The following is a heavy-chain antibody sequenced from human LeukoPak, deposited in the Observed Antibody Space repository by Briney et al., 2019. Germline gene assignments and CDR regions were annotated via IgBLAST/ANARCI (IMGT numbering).Heavy chain of an antibody. D-gene: IGHD6-13*01. Sequence: GGSLRLSCAASGFTVNSNYWSWVRQAPGKGLEWVSGISGGGGSTYYADSVKGRFTISRDNSKNTLYLQTNSLRAEDTAVYYCANYSGSSRWFDYWGQGTLVTVSS. CDR3: ANYSGSSRWFDY. CDR1: GFTVNSNY. J-gene: IGHJ4*02. V-gene: IGHV3-53*01. CDR2: ISGGGGST.